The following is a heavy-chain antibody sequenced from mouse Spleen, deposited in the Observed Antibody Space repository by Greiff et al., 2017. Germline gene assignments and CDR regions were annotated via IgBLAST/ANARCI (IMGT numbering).Heavy chain of an antibody. V-gene: IGHV1-82*01. Sequence: QVQLQQSGPELVKPGASVKISCKASGYAFSSSWMNWVKQRPGKGLEWIGRIYPGDGDTNYNGKFKGKATLTADKSSSTAYMQLSSLTSEDSAVYFCAREGTGRDWYFDVWGAGTTVTVSS. CDR1: GYAFSSSW. D-gene: IGHD4-1*01. CDR2: IYPGDGDT. J-gene: IGHJ1*01. CDR3: AREGTGRDWYFDV.